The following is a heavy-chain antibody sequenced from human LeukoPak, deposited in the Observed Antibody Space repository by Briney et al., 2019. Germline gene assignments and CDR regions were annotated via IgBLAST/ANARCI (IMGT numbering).Heavy chain of an antibody. J-gene: IGHJ6*03. Sequence: PSEALSLTCAVYGESFSGYYWSWIRQPPGKGLEWIGEINHSGSTNYNPSLKSRVTISVDTSKNQFSLKLSSVTAADTAVYYCAREVVPTSGYSTLGYYYYYMDVWGKGTTVTVSS. CDR1: GESFSGYY. CDR2: INHSGST. D-gene: IGHD5-12*01. V-gene: IGHV4-34*01. CDR3: AREVVPTSGYSTLGYYYYYMDV.